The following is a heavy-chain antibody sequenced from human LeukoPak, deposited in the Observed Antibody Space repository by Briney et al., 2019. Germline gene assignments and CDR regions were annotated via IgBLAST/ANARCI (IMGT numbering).Heavy chain of an antibody. Sequence: GGSLRLSCAASGFTFDDYAMHWVRQAPGKGLEWVSLISGDGGSTYYADSVKGRFTISRENSKNSLYLQMNSLRTEDTALYYCAKDMGSRRAEAFDIWGQGTMVTVSS. V-gene: IGHV3-43*02. D-gene: IGHD2-2*01. CDR3: AKDMGSRRAEAFDI. CDR2: ISGDGGST. CDR1: GFTFDDYA. J-gene: IGHJ3*02.